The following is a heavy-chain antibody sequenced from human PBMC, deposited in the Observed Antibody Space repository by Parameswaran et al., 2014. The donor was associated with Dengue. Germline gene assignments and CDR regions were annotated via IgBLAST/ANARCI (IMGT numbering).Heavy chain of an antibody. V-gene: IGHV3-7*01. J-gene: IGHJ4*02. Sequence: GGSLRLSCAAAGFMCINYWMGWVRQAPGKGLECVANISPDGSVKYYVDSVRGRFTVSRDNAKNSLYLQMHSLRAEDTAFYYCTRGGAYSDYWGQGTLVTVSS. CDR3: TRGGAYSDY. CDR1: GFMCINYW. CDR2: ISPDGSVK. D-gene: IGHD4/OR15-4a*01.